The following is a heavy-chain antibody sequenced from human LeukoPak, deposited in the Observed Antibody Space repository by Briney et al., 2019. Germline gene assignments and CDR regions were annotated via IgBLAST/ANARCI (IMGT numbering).Heavy chain of an antibody. J-gene: IGHJ4*02. Sequence: ASVKVSCKASGGTFSSYAISWVRQAPGQGLEWMGRIIPILGIANYAQKFQGRVTITADKSTSTAYMELSSLRSEDTAVYYCARELIAAAGTGENYFDYWGQGTLVTVSS. CDR3: ARELIAAAGTGENYFDY. CDR1: GGTFSSYA. CDR2: IIPILGIA. V-gene: IGHV1-69*04. D-gene: IGHD6-13*01.